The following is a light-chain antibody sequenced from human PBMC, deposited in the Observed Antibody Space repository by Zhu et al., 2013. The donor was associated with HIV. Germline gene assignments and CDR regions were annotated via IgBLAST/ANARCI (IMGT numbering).Light chain of an antibody. CDR3: QQTYTTPIT. J-gene: IGKJ5*01. CDR2: GAS. Sequence: DIQLTQSPSFLSASVGDRVTMTCRASQSIGTYLNWYQQKPGKAPKILIFGASNLRSEVPSRFSGSGSGTDFTLTINTLQPEDSATYYCQQTYTTPITFGQGTRLDFK. V-gene: IGKV1-39*01. CDR1: QSIGTY.